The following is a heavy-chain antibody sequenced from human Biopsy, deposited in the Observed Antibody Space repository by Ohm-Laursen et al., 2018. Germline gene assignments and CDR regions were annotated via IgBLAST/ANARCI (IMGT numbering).Heavy chain of an antibody. Sequence: LSLTCAASGFTFSSNVMSWVRQAPGRGLEWVSTINHSGRDTYYADSVKGRFTISRDNAKNSLYLQMNSLRTDDTAVYYCALAAAQTVTHFDYWGQGTLVTVSS. CDR2: INHSGRDT. CDR3: ALAAAQTVTHFDY. V-gene: IGHV3-23*01. J-gene: IGHJ4*02. D-gene: IGHD4-17*01. CDR1: GFTFSSNV.